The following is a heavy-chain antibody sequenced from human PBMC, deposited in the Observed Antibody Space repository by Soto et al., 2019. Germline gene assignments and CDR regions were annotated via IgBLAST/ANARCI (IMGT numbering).Heavy chain of an antibody. CDR1: GFTFSSYW. Sequence: EVQLVESGGGLVQPGGSLRLSCAASGFTFSSYWMQWVRQAPGKGLVWVSRINSDGSRTSYADSVKGRFTISRDNAKNTVYLQMNSLSAEDTAVYYCARIGTGYYYMDFWGKGATVTVSS. CDR2: INSDGSRT. V-gene: IGHV3-74*01. CDR3: ARIGTGYYYMDF. D-gene: IGHD1-1*01. J-gene: IGHJ6*03.